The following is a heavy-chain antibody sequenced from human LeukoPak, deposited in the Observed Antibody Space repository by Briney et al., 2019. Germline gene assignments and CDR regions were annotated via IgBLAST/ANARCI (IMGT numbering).Heavy chain of an antibody. J-gene: IGHJ4*02. V-gene: IGHV3-7*04. D-gene: IGHD7-27*01. CDR3: ARNWGSVDY. CDR1: GFTFSSYW. Sequence: PGGSLRLSCAASGFTFSSYWMNWVRQAPGKGLEWVANIKGDGSEKYYVDSVKGRFTISRDNAKNSLYLQVNNLRAEDTALYYCARNWGSVDYWGQGTLVTVSS. CDR2: IKGDGSEK.